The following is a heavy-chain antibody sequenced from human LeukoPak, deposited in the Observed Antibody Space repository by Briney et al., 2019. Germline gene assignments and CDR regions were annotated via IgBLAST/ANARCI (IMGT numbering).Heavy chain of an antibody. V-gene: IGHV1-18*01. Sequence: ASVKVSCKASGGTFSDHAVSWVRQAPGQGLEWMGWISAYNGNTKYAQKIQGRVTVTTDTSTSTAYMELRSLRSDDTAVYYCARESWSCSGGTCYFGYWGQGTLVTVSS. CDR1: GGTFSDHA. CDR3: ARESWSCSGGTCYFGY. D-gene: IGHD2-15*01. CDR2: ISAYNGNT. J-gene: IGHJ4*02.